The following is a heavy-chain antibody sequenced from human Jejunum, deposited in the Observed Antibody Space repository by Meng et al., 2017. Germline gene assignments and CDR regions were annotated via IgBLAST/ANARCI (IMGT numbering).Heavy chain of an antibody. CDR3: ARGGYYSFDY. CDR2: IYHSGST. V-gene: IGHV4-4*02. CDR1: CGSISIVYW. Sequence: QVQLQESGPGLVKPSETLSITCAVSCGSISIVYWWTWVRQSPGKGLEWIGEIYHSGSTNYNPSLKSRVTISVDKSKNQFSLKLTSVTAADTAVYYCARGGYYSFDYWGQGTLVTVSS. J-gene: IGHJ4*02. D-gene: IGHD5-18*01.